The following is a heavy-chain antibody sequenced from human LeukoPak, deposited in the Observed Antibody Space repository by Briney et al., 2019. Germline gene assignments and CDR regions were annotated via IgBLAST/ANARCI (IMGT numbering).Heavy chain of an antibody. J-gene: IGHJ4*02. V-gene: IGHV3-21*05. D-gene: IGHD2-2*01. CDR1: GFTFSIYS. CDR3: ARVMPGYYCDY. CDR2: ISKNSDDI. Sequence: GGSLRLSCVASGFTFSIYSMNWVRQAPGKGLEWVSYISKNSDDIYNADSVRGRFTISRENAKNSLYLQMNSLRAEDTAVYYCARVMPGYYCDYWGQGILVTVSS.